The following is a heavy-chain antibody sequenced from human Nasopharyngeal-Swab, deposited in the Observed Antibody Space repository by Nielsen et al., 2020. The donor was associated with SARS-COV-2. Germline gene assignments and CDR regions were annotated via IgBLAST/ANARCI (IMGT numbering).Heavy chain of an antibody. CDR1: GFTFSSYA. CDR2: ISYDGSNK. Sequence: GESLKISCAASGFTFSSYAMHWVRQAPGKGLEWVAVISYDGSNKYYADSVKGRFTISRDNAKNTLYLQMNSLRAEDMALYYCAKGGSGWYSTGVGFDYWGQGTLVTVSS. J-gene: IGHJ4*02. V-gene: IGHV3-30-3*01. CDR3: AKGGSGWYSTGVGFDY. D-gene: IGHD6-19*01.